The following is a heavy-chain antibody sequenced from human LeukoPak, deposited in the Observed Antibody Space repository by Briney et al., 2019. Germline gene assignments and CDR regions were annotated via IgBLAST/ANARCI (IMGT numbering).Heavy chain of an antibody. CDR3: AKDKYSSPTHMDY. CDR2: ISWNSGSI. J-gene: IGHJ4*02. Sequence: GGSLRLSCAASGFTFDDYAMHWVRQAPGKGLERVSGISWNSGSIGYADSVKGRFTISRDNAKNSLYLQMNSLRAEDMALYYCAKDKYSSPTHMDYWGQGTLVTVSS. V-gene: IGHV3-9*03. D-gene: IGHD6-6*01. CDR1: GFTFDDYA.